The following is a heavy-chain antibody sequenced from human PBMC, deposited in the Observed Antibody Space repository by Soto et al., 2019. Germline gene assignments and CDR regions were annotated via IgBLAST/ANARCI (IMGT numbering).Heavy chain of an antibody. Sequence: GDSVKVSFKASGGPFSSYAISFVRQAPGQGLEWMGGIIPIFGTANYAQKFQGRVTITADESTSTAYMELSSLRSEDTAVYYCARLGAPGSYYYGMDVWGQGTTVTVSS. CDR1: GGPFSSYA. CDR2: IIPIFGTA. CDR3: ARLGAPGSYYYGMDV. D-gene: IGHD3-16*01. V-gene: IGHV1-69*13. J-gene: IGHJ6*01.